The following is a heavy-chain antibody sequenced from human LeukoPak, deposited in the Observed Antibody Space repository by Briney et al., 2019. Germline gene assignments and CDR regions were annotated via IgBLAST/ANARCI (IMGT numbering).Heavy chain of an antibody. CDR2: INPSDGST. V-gene: IGHV1-46*01. CDR3: ASTGYDENWFDP. Sequence: GASVKVSCKASGYTFTSYYMHWVRQAPGQGLEWVGIINPSDGSTNYAQKFQGRVTMTRDTSTSTVYMQLSSLRSEDTAVYYCASTGYDENWFDPWGQGTLVTVSS. D-gene: IGHD3-16*01. J-gene: IGHJ5*02. CDR1: GYTFTSYY.